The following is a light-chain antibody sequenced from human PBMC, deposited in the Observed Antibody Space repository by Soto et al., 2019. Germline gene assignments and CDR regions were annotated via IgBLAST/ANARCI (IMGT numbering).Light chain of an antibody. Sequence: QSALTQPPSVSGAPGQRVTISCSGSSSDIGAGFDVHWYQHLPGTAPKLLIYGNTNRPSGVPGRFSGSKSGTSASLVISGLQAEDEADYYCQSYENSRTGFYVFGTGTKVTV. J-gene: IGLJ1*01. V-gene: IGLV1-40*01. CDR3: QSYENSRTGFYV. CDR2: GNT. CDR1: SSDIGAGFD.